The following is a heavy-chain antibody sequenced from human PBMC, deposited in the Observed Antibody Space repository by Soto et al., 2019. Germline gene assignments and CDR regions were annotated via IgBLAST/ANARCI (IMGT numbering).Heavy chain of an antibody. D-gene: IGHD4-17*01. V-gene: IGHV3-30-3*01. Sequence: AGSLRLSSAACRLTFRSYAMHWVRQDPGKGLEWVAVISYDGSNKYYADSVKGRFTISRDNSKNTLYLQMNSLRAEDTAVYYCARDSVTTVTTYEGYYYYYVMDFRVQGTTDTGSS. CDR3: ARDSVTTVTTYEGYYYYYVMDF. CDR1: RLTFRSYA. CDR2: ISYDGSNK. J-gene: IGHJ6*02.